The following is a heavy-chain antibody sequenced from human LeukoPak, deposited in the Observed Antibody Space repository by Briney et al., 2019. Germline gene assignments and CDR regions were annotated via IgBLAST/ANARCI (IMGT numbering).Heavy chain of an antibody. Sequence: PSGTLSLTCAVSGGSISSSNWWSWVRQPPGKGLEWIGEIFHSGSTNYNPSLKSRVTISVDKSKNQFSLELSSVTAADTAVYYCATLNPTVAFTMDYWGQGILSPSPQ. J-gene: IGHJ4*02. CDR3: ATLNPTVAFTMDY. V-gene: IGHV4-4*02. D-gene: IGHD6-19*01. CDR2: IFHSGST. CDR1: GGSISSSNW.